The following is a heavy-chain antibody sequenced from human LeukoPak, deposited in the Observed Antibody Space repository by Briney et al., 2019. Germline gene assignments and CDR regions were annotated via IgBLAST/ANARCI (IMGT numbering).Heavy chain of an antibody. D-gene: IGHD3-10*01. CDR3: ARDRHYYGSGSSDY. V-gene: IGHV1-18*01. J-gene: IGHJ4*02. Sequence: ASVKVSCKASGYTFTSYGISWVRQAPGQGLEWMGWISAYNGNTNYAQKLQGRVTMTTDTSTSTAYMELRSLRSDDTAVYYCARDRHYYGSGSSDYWGQGTLVTVSS. CDR2: ISAYNGNT. CDR1: GYTFTSYG.